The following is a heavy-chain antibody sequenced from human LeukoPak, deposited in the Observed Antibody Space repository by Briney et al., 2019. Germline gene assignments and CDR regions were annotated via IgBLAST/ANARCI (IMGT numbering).Heavy chain of an antibody. CDR1: GFTFGDYG. CDR2: ITWNGGST. D-gene: IGHD6-13*01. J-gene: IGHJ4*02. CDR3: ARGAAAGPIDY. V-gene: IGHV3-20*04. Sequence: GGSLRLSCVASGFTFGDYGMSWIRQAPGKGLEWVSGITWNGGSTGYADSVKGRVTISRDNAKSSLYLQMNGLRAEDTALYYCARGAAAGPIDYWGQGTLVTVSS.